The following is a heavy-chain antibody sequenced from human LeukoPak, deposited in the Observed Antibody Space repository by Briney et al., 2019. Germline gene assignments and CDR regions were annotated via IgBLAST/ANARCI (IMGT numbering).Heavy chain of an antibody. CDR2: MSTDGSLQ. CDR3: GRQVAPGQWLVTL. CDR1: GFTFSNYA. D-gene: IGHD6-19*01. Sequence: RSGGSLRLSCVASGFTFSNYAIHWVRRPPGKGLEWVAAMSTDGSLQYYANSVKGRFTISRDNYKSTLFLQMNSLSAADTAVYYCGRQVAPGQWLVTLWGQGTLVTVSS. J-gene: IGHJ4*02. V-gene: IGHV3-30*01.